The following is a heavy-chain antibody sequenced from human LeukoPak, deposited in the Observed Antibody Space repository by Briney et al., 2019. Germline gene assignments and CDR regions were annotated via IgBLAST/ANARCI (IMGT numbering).Heavy chain of an antibody. V-gene: IGHV4-61*02. J-gene: IGHJ4*02. CDR2: IYTSGST. CDR1: GGSISSGSYY. CDR3: ARGRLYCSGGSCYRYYFDY. D-gene: IGHD2-15*01. Sequence: SETLSLTCTVSGGSISSGSYYWSWIRQPAGKGLEWIGRIYTSGSTNYNPSLKSRVTISVDTSKNQFSLKLSSVTAADTAVYYCARGRLYCSGGSCYRYYFDYWGQGTLVTVSS.